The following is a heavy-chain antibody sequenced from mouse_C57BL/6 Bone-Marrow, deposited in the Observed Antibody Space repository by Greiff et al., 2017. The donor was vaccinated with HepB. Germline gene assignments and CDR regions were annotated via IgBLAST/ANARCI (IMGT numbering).Heavy chain of an antibody. D-gene: IGHD1-1*01. Sequence: VQLQQPGAELVKPGASVKLSCKASGYTFTSYWMHWVKQRPGKGLEWIGMIHPNSGSTNYNEKFKSKATLTVDKSSSTAYMQLSSLTSEDSAVYYCARRGVVERHYFDYWGQGTTLTVSS. V-gene: IGHV1-64*01. J-gene: IGHJ2*01. CDR3: ARRGVVERHYFDY. CDR1: GYTFTSYW. CDR2: IHPNSGST.